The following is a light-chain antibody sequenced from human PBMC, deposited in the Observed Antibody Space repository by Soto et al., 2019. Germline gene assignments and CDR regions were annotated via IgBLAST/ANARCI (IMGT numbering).Light chain of an antibody. J-gene: IGKJ1*01. CDR1: QSISSW. V-gene: IGKV1-5*01. CDR2: GAS. Sequence: VQMTQPPSTLSASVGDRVTITCRASQSISSWLAWYQQKPGQAPKLLIYGASSLASGVPARFSGSGSGTEFTLTISRLQPDDFATYYCQHYNSYPVTFGQGTKVDIK. CDR3: QHYNSYPVT.